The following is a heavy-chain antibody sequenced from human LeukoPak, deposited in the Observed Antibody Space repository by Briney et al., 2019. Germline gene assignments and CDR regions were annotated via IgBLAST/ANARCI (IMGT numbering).Heavy chain of an antibody. V-gene: IGHV3-13*04. D-gene: IGHD5-12*01. Sequence: PGGSPRLSCAASGLTFSTYDMHWVRQATGEGLEWVSGIGKGGDTYYVGSVKGRFTISRENAKNSLYLQMNSLRSGDTAVYYCARGGYSGFDVWGQGTVVTVSS. CDR2: IGKGGDT. J-gene: IGHJ3*01. CDR1: GLTFSTYD. CDR3: ARGGYSGFDV.